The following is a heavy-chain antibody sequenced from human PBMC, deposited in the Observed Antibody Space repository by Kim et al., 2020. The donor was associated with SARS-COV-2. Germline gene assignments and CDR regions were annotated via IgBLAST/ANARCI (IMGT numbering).Heavy chain of an antibody. J-gene: IGHJ6*02. CDR2: INHSGST. V-gene: IGHV4-34*01. D-gene: IGHD3-10*01. Sequence: SETLSLTCAVYGGSFSGYYWSWIRQPPGKGLEWIGEINHSGSTNYNPSLKSRVTISVDTSKNQFSLKLSSVTAADTAVYYCARVLAYGSGSYQPQHSPPKYYYYGMDVWGQGTTVTVSS. CDR3: ARVLAYGSGSYQPQHSPPKYYYYGMDV. CDR1: GGSFSGYY.